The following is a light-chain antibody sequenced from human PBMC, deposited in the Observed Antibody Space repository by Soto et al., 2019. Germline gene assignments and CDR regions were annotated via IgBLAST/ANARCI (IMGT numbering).Light chain of an antibody. V-gene: IGKV3-15*01. CDR3: QQYSYWPRT. CDR2: GAS. J-gene: IGKJ1*01. Sequence: EIVMTQSPATLSVSPGGRATLSCRASQSISDTLAWYQQKPGQAPRLLIHGASTRAPGFPARFSGSGSGTDFTLTISSLQSEDFAVYYCQQYSYWPRTFGQGTKVDIK. CDR1: QSISDT.